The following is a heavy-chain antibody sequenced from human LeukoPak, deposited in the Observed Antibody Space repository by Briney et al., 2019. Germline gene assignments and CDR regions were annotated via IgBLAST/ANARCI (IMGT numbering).Heavy chain of an antibody. CDR2: ISSSSSTI. Sequence: GGSLRLSCAASGFTFSKYNMNWVRQAPGKGLEWVSYISSSSSTIYFTDSVKGRFTISRDNAKSSLYLQMNSLRAEGTAVYYCARAGYGDSLDYWGQGTLVTVSS. D-gene: IGHD4-17*01. J-gene: IGHJ4*02. CDR1: GFTFSKYN. V-gene: IGHV3-48*01. CDR3: ARAGYGDSLDY.